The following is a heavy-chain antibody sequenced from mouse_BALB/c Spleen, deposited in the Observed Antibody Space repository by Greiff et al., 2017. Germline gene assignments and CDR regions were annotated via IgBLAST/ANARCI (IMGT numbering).Heavy chain of an antibody. V-gene: IGHV1S132*01. CDR3: ARRSDDAMDY. D-gene: IGHD3-2*02. CDR2: IFPGTGTT. Sequence: VQLVESGAELVKPGASVKLSCKTSGYTFTSYWIQWVKQRPGQGLGWIGEIFPGTGTTYYNEKFKGKATLTIDTSSSTAYMQLSSLTSEDSAVYFCARRSDDAMDYWGQGTSVTVSA. J-gene: IGHJ4*01. CDR1: GYTFTSYW.